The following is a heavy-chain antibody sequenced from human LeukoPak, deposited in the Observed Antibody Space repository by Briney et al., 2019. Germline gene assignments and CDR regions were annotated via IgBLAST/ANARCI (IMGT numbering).Heavy chain of an antibody. CDR2: IYHSGST. D-gene: IGHD1-1*01. V-gene: IGHV4-30-2*01. Sequence: PSQTLSLTCAVSGGSISSGGYSWSWIRQPPGKGLEWIGYIYHSGSTYYNPSLKSRVTISVDRSKNQFSLKLSSVTAADTAVYYCAKRLTTDAFDIWGQGTMVTVSS. CDR1: GGSISSGGYS. J-gene: IGHJ3*02. CDR3: AKRLTTDAFDI.